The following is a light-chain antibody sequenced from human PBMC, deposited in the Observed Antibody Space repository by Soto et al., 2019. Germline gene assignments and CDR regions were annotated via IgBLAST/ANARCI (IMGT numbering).Light chain of an antibody. J-gene: IGKJ2*01. CDR2: KVS. Sequence: DVVMTQSPLSLPVTLGQPASISCRSSQSLVSTDGNTYLNWYQQRPGQSPRRLIYKVSDRDAGVPDRFSGSGSDTDFTLKLSRVEADDVAIYYCMQGTHWPFTFGQGTKLEIK. CDR1: QSLVSTDGNTY. CDR3: MQGTHWPFT. V-gene: IGKV2-30*01.